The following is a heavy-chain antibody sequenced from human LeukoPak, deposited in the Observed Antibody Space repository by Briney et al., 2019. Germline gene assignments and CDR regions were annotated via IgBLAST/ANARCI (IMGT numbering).Heavy chain of an antibody. Sequence: GGSLRLSCVASGFTFSNYAMTWVRQAPGKGLEWVSVVNGQGDTTFYADSVKGRLTISRDNSKNTVYLQLNSLLAEDTAVYFCVEDLYSWNSGMDVWGQGTTVTVSS. CDR3: VEDLYSWNSGMDV. D-gene: IGHD1-1*01. V-gene: IGHV3-23*01. J-gene: IGHJ6*02. CDR2: VNGQGDTT. CDR1: GFTFSNYA.